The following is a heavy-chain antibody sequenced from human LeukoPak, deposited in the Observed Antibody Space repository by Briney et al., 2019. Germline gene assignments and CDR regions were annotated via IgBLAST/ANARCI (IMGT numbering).Heavy chain of an antibody. CDR3: ARSDQVPFDY. V-gene: IGHV3-30*04. CDR1: GFTFSSYA. Sequence: PGRSLRLSCAASGFTFSSYAMHWVRQAPGKGLEWVAVISYDGSNKYYADSVKGRFTISRDNAKNSLYLQMNSLRAEDTAVYYCARSDQVPFDYWGQGTLVTVSS. J-gene: IGHJ4*02. CDR2: ISYDGSNK.